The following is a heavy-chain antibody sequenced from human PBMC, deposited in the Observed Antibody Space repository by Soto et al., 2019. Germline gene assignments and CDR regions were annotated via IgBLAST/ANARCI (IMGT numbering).Heavy chain of an antibody. J-gene: IGHJ4*02. CDR3: ARDWGTGTYDY. D-gene: IGHD1-1*01. CDR1: PGSMTTYY. Sequence: QVQLQESGPGLVKPSETLSLTCSVSPGSMTTYYWSWIRQPPGKGLEWIGYVYYSGFTNYNPSLKSRVTISIDTSKNQFSLKLTSVTAADAAVYYCARDWGTGTYDYWGQGSLDTVSS. V-gene: IGHV4-59*01. CDR2: VYYSGFT.